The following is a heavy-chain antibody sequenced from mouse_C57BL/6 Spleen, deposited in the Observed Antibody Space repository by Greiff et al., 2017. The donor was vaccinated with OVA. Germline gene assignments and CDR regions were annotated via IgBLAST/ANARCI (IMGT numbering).Heavy chain of an antibody. V-gene: IGHV5-4*03. D-gene: IGHD2-2*01. CDR2: ISDGGSYT. J-gene: IGHJ1*03. Sequence: EVKLMESGGGLVKPGGSLKLSCAASGFTFSSYAMSWVRQTPEKRLEWVATISDGGSYTYYPDNVKGRFTISRDNAKNNLYLQMSHLKSEDTAMYYCARGNYGSHWYFDVWGTGTTVTVSS. CDR1: GFTFSSYA. CDR3: ARGNYGSHWYFDV.